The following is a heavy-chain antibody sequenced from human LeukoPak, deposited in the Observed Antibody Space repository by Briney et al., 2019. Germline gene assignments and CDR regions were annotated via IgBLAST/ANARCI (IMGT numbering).Heavy chain of an antibody. CDR1: GFTFSSYE. Sequence: GGSRRLSFAASGFTFSSYEMNWVRQAPGKGLEGVSYIISSVSTIYYADSVKGRFTISRDNAKNSLYLQMNSLRAEDTAVYYCAELGITMIGGVWGKGTTVTISS. CDR3: AELGITMIGGV. J-gene: IGHJ6*04. D-gene: IGHD3-10*02. CDR2: IISSVSTI. V-gene: IGHV3-48*03.